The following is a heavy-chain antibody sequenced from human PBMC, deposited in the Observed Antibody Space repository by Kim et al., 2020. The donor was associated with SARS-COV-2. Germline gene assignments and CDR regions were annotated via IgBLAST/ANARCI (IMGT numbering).Heavy chain of an antibody. D-gene: IGHD6-13*01. Sequence: SETLSLTCTVSGGSISSSSYYWGWIRQPPGKGLEWIGSIYYSGSTYYNPSLKSRVTISVDTSKNQFSLKLSSVTAGDTAVYYCARRVVQYSSSWEDWFDPWGQGTLVTVSS. J-gene: IGHJ5*02. CDR1: GGSISSSSYY. V-gene: IGHV4-39*01. CDR3: ARRVVQYSSSWEDWFDP. CDR2: IYYSGST.